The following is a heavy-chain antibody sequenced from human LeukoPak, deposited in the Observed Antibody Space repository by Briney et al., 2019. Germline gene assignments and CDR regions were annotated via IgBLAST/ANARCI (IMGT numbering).Heavy chain of an antibody. CDR2: INPNSGGT. CDR1: GYTFTSYD. J-gene: IGHJ1*01. D-gene: IGHD2-2*01. V-gene: IGHV1-2*02. CDR3: ASFLGFCTSSSCPGYFQH. Sequence: ASVKVSCKASGYTFTSYDINWVRQATGQGLEWMGWINPNSGGTNYAQKFQGRVTMTRDTSISTAYAELSRLRSDDTAMYYCASFLGFCTSSSCPGYFQHWGQGTLVTVSS.